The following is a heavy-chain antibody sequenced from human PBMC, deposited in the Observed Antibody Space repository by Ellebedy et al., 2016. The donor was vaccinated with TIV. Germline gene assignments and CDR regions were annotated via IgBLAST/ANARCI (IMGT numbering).Heavy chain of an antibody. CDR1: GFTFSSYG. CDR3: TKDKGTGGSCHDY. V-gene: IGHV3-30*18. J-gene: IGHJ4*02. Sequence: GESLKISCVASGFTFSSYGMHWVRQAPGKGPEWVAIISYDGTDKDYADSVKGRFTISRDNSKNTLYLQMNSLRAEDSAVYYCTKDKGTGGSCHDYWGQGTLVTVPS. CDR2: ISYDGTDK. D-gene: IGHD2-15*01.